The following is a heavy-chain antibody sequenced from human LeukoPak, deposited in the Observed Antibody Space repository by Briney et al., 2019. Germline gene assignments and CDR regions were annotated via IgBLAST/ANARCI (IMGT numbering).Heavy chain of an antibody. CDR1: GFTFDSYS. V-gene: IGHV3-48*04. CDR2: ITSGSSTI. Sequence: PGGSLRLSCAASGFTFDSYSMSWVRQAPGKGLEWVSYITSGSSTIYYPDSVKGRFTISRDNAKNSLYLQMNSLRAEDTAVYYCASTRARTGTADYWGQGTLVTVSS. CDR3: ASTRARTGTADY. J-gene: IGHJ4*02. D-gene: IGHD1-1*01.